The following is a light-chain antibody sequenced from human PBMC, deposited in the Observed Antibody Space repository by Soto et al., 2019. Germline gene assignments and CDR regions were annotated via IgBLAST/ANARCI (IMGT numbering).Light chain of an antibody. CDR2: GNT. CDR3: QSYENSRTGFYV. J-gene: IGLJ1*01. CDR1: SSDIGAGFD. Sequence: QSALTQPPSVSGAPGQRVTISCSGNSSDIGAGFDVHWYQHLPGTAPKLLIYGNTNRPSGVPGRSSGSKSGTSASLVISGLQAEDEADYYCQSYENSRTGFYVFGTGTKVTVL. V-gene: IGLV1-40*01.